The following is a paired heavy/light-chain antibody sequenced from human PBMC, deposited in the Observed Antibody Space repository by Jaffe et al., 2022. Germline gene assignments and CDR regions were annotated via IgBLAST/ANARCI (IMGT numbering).Heavy chain of an antibody. Sequence: EVQLVESGGVVVQPGGSLRLSCAASGFTFDDYTMHWVRQAPGKGLEWVSLISWDGGSTYYADSVKGRFTISRDNSKNSLYLQMNSLRTEDTALYYCAKELANWNDPSLDYWGQGTLVTVSS. D-gene: IGHD1-1*01. CDR3: AKELANWNDPSLDY. CDR1: GFTFDDYT. J-gene: IGHJ4*02. CDR2: ISWDGGST. V-gene: IGHV3-43*01.
Light chain of an antibody. CDR2: DVS. J-gene: IGLJ2*01. V-gene: IGLV2-11*01. Sequence: QSALTQPRSVSGSPGQSVTISCTGTSSDVGGYNYVSWYQQHPGKAPKLMIYDVSKRPSGVPDRFSGSKSGNTASLTISGLQAEDEADYYCCSYAGSYTFELVFGGGTKLTVL. CDR3: CSYAGSYTFELV. CDR1: SSDVGGYNY.